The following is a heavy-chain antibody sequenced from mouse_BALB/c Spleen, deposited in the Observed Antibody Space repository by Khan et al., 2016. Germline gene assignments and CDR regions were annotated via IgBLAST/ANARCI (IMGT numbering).Heavy chain of an antibody. CDR1: GYTFTSYW. Sequence: QVQLKQSGAEQAKPGASVKMSCKASGYTFTSYWMHWVKQRPGQGLEWIGYINPSTGYTEYNQKSKDKATLTADKSSSTAYMQLSSLTSEDSAVYYCAVSGDYGSQDYWGQGTTLTVSS. D-gene: IGHD1-1*01. V-gene: IGHV1-7*01. J-gene: IGHJ2*01. CDR2: INPSTGYT. CDR3: AVSGDYGSQDY.